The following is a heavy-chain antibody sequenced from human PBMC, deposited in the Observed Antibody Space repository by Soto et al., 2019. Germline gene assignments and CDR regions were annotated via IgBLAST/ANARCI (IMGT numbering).Heavy chain of an antibody. D-gene: IGHD6-13*01. CDR2: INKDGSEK. V-gene: IGHV3-7*05. Sequence: VQLVESGGGLVQPGGSLRLSCATSGFSFNFFWMTWVRQAPGKGLEWVANINKDGSEKYYVDSVKGRFTVSRDNAKNSLDLQMNSLRVEDTAVYYCARHQRIAPSRGVYSQYYGMDVWGQGTTVTVSS. CDR3: ARHQRIAPSRGVYSQYYGMDV. CDR1: GFSFNFFW. J-gene: IGHJ6*02.